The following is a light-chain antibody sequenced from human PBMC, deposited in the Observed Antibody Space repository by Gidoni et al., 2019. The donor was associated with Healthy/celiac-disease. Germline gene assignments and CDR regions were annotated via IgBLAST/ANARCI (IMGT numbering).Light chain of an antibody. CDR3: NSRDSSGNRGV. CDR1: SLRSYY. V-gene: IGLV3-19*01. Sequence: SSELTQDPAVSVALGQTVRITCQGDSLRSYYASWYQQTPGQAPVLVIYGKNNRPSGIPDRFSGSSSGNTASLTITGAQAEDEADYYCNSRDSSGNRGVFGGGTKLTGL. CDR2: GKN. J-gene: IGLJ2*01.